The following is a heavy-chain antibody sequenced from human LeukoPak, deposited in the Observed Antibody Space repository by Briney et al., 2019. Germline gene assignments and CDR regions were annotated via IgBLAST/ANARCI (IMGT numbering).Heavy chain of an antibody. D-gene: IGHD6-19*01. Sequence: PGGSLRLSCVASGFTFSSYAMHWVRQAPGKGLEWVALISYEGSNKYYADSVKGRFTISRDNSKNTLYLQMNSLRAEDTAVYYCARGGVYSSGSYYLYYFDYWGQGTLVTVSS. J-gene: IGHJ4*02. CDR2: ISYEGSNK. CDR1: GFTFSSYA. CDR3: ARGGVYSSGSYYLYYFDY. V-gene: IGHV3-30*04.